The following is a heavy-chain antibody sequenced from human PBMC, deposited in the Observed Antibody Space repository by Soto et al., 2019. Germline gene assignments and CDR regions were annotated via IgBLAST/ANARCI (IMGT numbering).Heavy chain of an antibody. J-gene: IGHJ6*02. CDR3: ARDNRKELWVEGLNAMDV. D-gene: IGHD3-10*01. Sequence: QVQLVQSGPEVKKPGASVKVSCKASAYTFTTYGIIWVRQAPGQGLEWMGWISGYNGQTNYPQKFRGRVTLTTDTSTSTADMELRSLRSDETAMYYCARDNRKELWVEGLNAMDVWGQGTTVTVSS. CDR1: AYTFTTYG. CDR2: ISGYNGQT. V-gene: IGHV1-18*04.